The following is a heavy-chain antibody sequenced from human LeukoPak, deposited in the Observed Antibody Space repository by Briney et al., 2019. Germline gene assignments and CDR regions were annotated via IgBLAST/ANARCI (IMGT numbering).Heavy chain of an antibody. CDR1: GYTFTSYG. V-gene: IGHV1-18*01. CDR3: ATTMGSGWSRPIDY. Sequence: ASVKVSCKASGYTFTSYGISWVRQAPGQGLEWMGWISAYNGNTNYAQKLQGKVTMTTDTSTSTAYMELRSLRSDDTALYYCATTMGSGWSRPIDYWGQGTLVTVSS. J-gene: IGHJ4*02. CDR2: ISAYNGNT. D-gene: IGHD6-19*01.